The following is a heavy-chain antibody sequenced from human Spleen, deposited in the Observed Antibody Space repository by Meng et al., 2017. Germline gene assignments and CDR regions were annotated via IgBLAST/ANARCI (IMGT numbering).Heavy chain of an antibody. D-gene: IGHD6-6*01. V-gene: IGHV4-4*02. CDR2: IYHGGTT. Sequence: QVQLQESGPGLVKPSETLSLTCAVSGGSISSSNSGSWVRQPPGKGLEWIGEIYHGGTTSYNPSLKSRVTISVDRSKNQFSLNLSSVTAADTAVYYCARDLRAYSTSPFDYWGQGTLVTVSS. CDR1: GGSISSSNS. CDR3: ARDLRAYSTSPFDY. J-gene: IGHJ4*02.